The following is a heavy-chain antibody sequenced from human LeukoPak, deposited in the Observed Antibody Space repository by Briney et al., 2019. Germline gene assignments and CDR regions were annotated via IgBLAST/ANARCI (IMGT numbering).Heavy chain of an antibody. Sequence: SETLSLTCTVSGGSISSSSYYWGWIPQPPGKGLEWIGSIYYSGSTYYNPSLKSRVTISVDTSKNQFSLKLSSVTAADTAVFYCARPTNCGGDCYSTPDAFDIWGQGTMVTVSS. CDR2: IYYSGST. CDR1: GGSISSSSYY. D-gene: IGHD2-21*01. V-gene: IGHV4-39*01. CDR3: ARPTNCGGDCYSTPDAFDI. J-gene: IGHJ3*02.